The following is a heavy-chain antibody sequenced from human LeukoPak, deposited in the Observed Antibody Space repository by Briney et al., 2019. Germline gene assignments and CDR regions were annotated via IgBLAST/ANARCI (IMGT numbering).Heavy chain of an antibody. J-gene: IGHJ6*02. D-gene: IGHD3-3*01. CDR2: ISWNSGSI. CDR3: AKGLVVEWLGGMDV. Sequence: GRSLRLSCAASGFTCDDYAMHWVRQAPGKGREWVSGISWNSGSIGYADSVKGRFTISRDNAKNSLYLQMNSLRAEDTALYYCAKGLVVEWLGGMDVWGQGTTVTVSS. CDR1: GFTCDDYA. V-gene: IGHV3-9*01.